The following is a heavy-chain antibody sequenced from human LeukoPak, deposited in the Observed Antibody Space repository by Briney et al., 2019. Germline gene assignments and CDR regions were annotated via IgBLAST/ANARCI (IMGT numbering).Heavy chain of an antibody. CDR2: IIPIFGTA. J-gene: IGHJ4*02. CDR1: GGTFSSYA. Sequence: SVKVSCKASGGTFSSYAISWVRQAPGQGLEWMGGIIPIFGTANYAQKFQGRVTITADESTSTAYMELSSLRSEDTAVYYCARGTAYYDSSGYSFGYWGQGTLATVSS. V-gene: IGHV1-69*13. CDR3: ARGTAYYDSSGYSFGY. D-gene: IGHD3-22*01.